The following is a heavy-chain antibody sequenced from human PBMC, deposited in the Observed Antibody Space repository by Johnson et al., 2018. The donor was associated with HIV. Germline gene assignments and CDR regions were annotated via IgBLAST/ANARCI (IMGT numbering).Heavy chain of an antibody. D-gene: IGHD1-26*01. CDR3: ARVWSGSYYSNAFDI. J-gene: IGHJ3*02. V-gene: IGHV3-30*04. Sequence: QVQLVESGGGVVQPGRSLRLSCAASGFTFSSYAMHWVRQAPGKGLEWVAVISYDGSNKYYADSVKGRFTISRDNFKNTLYLQMNSLRAEDTALYYCARVWSGSYYSNAFDIWGQGTMVTVSS. CDR1: GFTFSSYA. CDR2: ISYDGSNK.